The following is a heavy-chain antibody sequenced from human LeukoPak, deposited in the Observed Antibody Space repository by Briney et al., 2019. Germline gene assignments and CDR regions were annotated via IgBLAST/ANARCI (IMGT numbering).Heavy chain of an antibody. J-gene: IGHJ4*02. Sequence: GGSLRLSCAASGFTFSTYWMSWVRQAPGKGLEWVANIKQDGSEKYYVDSVKGRVTISRDNAKNSLYLQMNSLRAEDTAMYYCARDSAGNDYWGQGTLVTVSS. CDR1: GFTFSTYW. V-gene: IGHV3-7*01. CDR2: IKQDGSEK. CDR3: ARDSAGNDY. D-gene: IGHD6-13*01.